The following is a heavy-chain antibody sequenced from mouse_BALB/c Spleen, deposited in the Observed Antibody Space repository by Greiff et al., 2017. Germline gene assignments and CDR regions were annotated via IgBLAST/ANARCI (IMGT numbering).Heavy chain of an antibody. CDR2: IWAGGST. Sequence: VKLVESGPGLVAPSQSLSITCTVSGFSLTSYGVHWVRQPPGKGLEWLGVIWAGGSTNYNSALMSRLSISKDNSKSQVFLKMNSLQTDDTAMYYCARGGETGTNYAMDYWGQGTSVTVSS. CDR1: GFSLTSYG. CDR3: ARGGETGTNYAMDY. J-gene: IGHJ4*01. D-gene: IGHD4-1*01. V-gene: IGHV2-9*02.